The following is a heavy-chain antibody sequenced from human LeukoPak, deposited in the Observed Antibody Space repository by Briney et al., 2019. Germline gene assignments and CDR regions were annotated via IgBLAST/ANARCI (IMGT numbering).Heavy chain of an antibody. V-gene: IGHV3-23*01. CDR3: AKDGDWAFDH. CDR1: GFTFNSYA. Sequence: PGGSLRLSCAASGFTFNSYAMIWVRQAPGKGLEWVSGISGSGGDTHYAESVKGRFTISRDNSKNTLSLQMNSLRVEDTAVYYCAKDGDWAFDHWAQGTLVSVSS. J-gene: IGHJ4*02. D-gene: IGHD2-21*02. CDR2: ISGSGGDT.